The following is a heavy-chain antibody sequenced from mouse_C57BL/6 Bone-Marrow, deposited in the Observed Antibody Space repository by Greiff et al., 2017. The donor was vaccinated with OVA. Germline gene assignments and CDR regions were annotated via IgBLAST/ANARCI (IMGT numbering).Heavy chain of an antibody. CDR3: ASGYFDV. J-gene: IGHJ1*03. V-gene: IGHV1-47*01. CDR1: GYTFTTYP. Sequence: QVHVKQSGAELVKPGASVKMSCKASGYTFTTYPIEWMKQNHGKSLEWIGNFHPYNDDTKYNDKFKGKATLTVDKSSSTVYLELSRVTSDDAAVYYCASGYFDVWGTGTTVTVSS. CDR2: FHPYNDDT.